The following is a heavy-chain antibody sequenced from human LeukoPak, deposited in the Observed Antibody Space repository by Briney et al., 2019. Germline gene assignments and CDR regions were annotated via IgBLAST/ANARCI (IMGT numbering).Heavy chain of an antibody. CDR1: GFTFSSYS. Sequence: GGSLRLSSAASGFTFSSYSMNWVRQAPGKGLEWVSSISSSSSYIYYADSVKGRFTISRDNAKNSLYLQMNSLRAEDTAVYYCARERYYDSSGYYYEYYYYGMDVWGQGTTVTVSS. CDR3: ARERYYDSSGYYYEYYYYGMDV. CDR2: ISSSSSYI. V-gene: IGHV3-21*01. D-gene: IGHD3-22*01. J-gene: IGHJ6*02.